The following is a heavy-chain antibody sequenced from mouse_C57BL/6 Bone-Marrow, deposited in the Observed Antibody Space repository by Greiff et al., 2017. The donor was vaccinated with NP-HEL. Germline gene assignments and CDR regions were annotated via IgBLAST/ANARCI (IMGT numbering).Heavy chain of an antibody. D-gene: IGHD2-1*01. V-gene: IGHV1-82*01. CDR2: IYPGDGDT. CDR3: AREGGYGNPFAY. CDR1: GYAFSSSW. J-gene: IGHJ3*01. Sequence: QVQLQQSGPELVKPGASVKISCKASGYAFSSSWMNWVKQRPGKGLEWIGRIYPGDGDTNYNGKFKGKATLTADKSSSTAYMQLSSLTSEDSAVYFCAREGGYGNPFAYWGQGTLVTVSA.